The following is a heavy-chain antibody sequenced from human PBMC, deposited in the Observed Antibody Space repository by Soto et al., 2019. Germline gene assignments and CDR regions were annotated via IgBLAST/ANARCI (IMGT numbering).Heavy chain of an antibody. CDR1: GFTFSSYS. D-gene: IGHD4-17*01. V-gene: IGHV3-48*02. J-gene: IGHJ4*02. Sequence: GGSMRLSCAASGFTFSSYSMNWVRQAPGKGLEWVSYISSSSSTIYHADSVKGRFTISRDNAKNSLYLQMNSLRDEDTAVYYCARHRTTVTSAFDYWGQGTLVTVSS. CDR2: ISSSSSTI. CDR3: ARHRTTVTSAFDY.